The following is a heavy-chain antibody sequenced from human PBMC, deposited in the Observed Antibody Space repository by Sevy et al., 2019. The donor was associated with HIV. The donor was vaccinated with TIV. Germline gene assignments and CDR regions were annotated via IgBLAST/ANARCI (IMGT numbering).Heavy chain of an antibody. Sequence: GGSLRLSCTASGFTFGDFAMSWFRQAPGEGLEWISFIRSKAYGGTTEYAPSVRGRFIVSRDDSRNIAYLQMNSLRTEDTAVYYCTRESIGPTFDFDHWGQGTLVTVSS. D-gene: IGHD1-26*01. V-gene: IGHV3-49*03. J-gene: IGHJ4*02. CDR1: GFTFGDFA. CDR2: IRSKAYGGTT. CDR3: TRESIGPTFDFDH.